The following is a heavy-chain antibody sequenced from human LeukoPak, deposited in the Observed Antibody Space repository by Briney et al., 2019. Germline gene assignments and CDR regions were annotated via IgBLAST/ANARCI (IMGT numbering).Heavy chain of an antibody. V-gene: IGHV1-69*04. D-gene: IGHD3-22*01. CDR3: ARESSVVPYYYDSSGYSDY. CDR2: IIPILGIA. CDR1: GGTFSSYA. J-gene: IGHJ4*02. Sequence: SVKVSCKASGGTFSSYAISWVRQAPGQGLEWMGRIIPILGIANYAQKFQGRVTITADKSTSTAYMELSSLRSEDTAVYYCARESSVVPYYYDSSGYSDYWGQGTLVTVSS.